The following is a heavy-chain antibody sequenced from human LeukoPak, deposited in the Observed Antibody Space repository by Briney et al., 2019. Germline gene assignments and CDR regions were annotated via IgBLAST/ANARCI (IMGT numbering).Heavy chain of an antibody. CDR3: ARGGSGRNNWLDP. V-gene: IGHV4-61*02. CDR1: GGSIISGDDR. J-gene: IGHJ5*02. D-gene: IGHD3-10*01. CDR2: IHASGST. Sequence: SETLSLTCTVSGGSIISGDDRWSWIRQPAGKGLEWIGRIHASGSTHYNPSLQSRVTLSVDTSKKQIYLKLTSVTAADTAVYYCARGGSGRNNWLDPWGQGTLVTVSS.